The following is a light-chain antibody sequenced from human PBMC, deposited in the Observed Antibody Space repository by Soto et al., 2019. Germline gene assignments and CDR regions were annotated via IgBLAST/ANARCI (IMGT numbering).Light chain of an antibody. CDR1: QSVTSNF. J-gene: IGKJ5*01. Sequence: EIVLTQSPGTLSLSPGERATLSCRASQSVTSNFLAWYQQKPGQAPRLLIYGASNRATGIPDRFSGSVSGTDFTLTISRLEPEDFAVYYCQQYGNSPDTFGQGTRLDLK. CDR3: QQYGNSPDT. V-gene: IGKV3-20*01. CDR2: GAS.